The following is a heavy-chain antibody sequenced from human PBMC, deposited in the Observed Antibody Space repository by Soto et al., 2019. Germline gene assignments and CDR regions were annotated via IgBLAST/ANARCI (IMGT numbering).Heavy chain of an antibody. Sequence: SVTVSSTASGYTFTSYGISWVRPAPGQGLEWMGWISSYNANTNYGQNLQGRVTMTTDTSTSTVYMELNSLRAEDTAVYYCVKDRAQQLILGLWRDPWGQGTLVTVSA. CDR3: VKDRAQQLILGLWRDP. J-gene: IGHJ5*02. V-gene: IGHV1-18*01. D-gene: IGHD6-13*01. CDR1: GYTFTSYG. CDR2: ISSYNANT.